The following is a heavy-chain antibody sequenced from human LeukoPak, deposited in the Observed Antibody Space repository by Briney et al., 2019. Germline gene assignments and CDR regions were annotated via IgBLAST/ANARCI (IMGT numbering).Heavy chain of an antibody. CDR1: GFTFSSYG. J-gene: IGHJ6*02. D-gene: IGHD2-21*02. Sequence: PGGSLRLSCAASGFTFSSYGMHWVRQAPGKGLEWVAVISYDGSNKYYADSVKGRFTISRDNSKNTLYLQMNSLRAEDTAVYYCAKAQGAYCGGDCYSYYYYGMDVWGQGTTVTVSS. CDR3: AKAQGAYCGGDCYSYYYYGMDV. CDR2: ISYDGSNK. V-gene: IGHV3-30*18.